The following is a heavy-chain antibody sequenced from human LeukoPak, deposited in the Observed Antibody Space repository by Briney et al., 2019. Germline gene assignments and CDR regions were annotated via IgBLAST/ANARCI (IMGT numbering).Heavy chain of an antibody. CDR3: ARAERGWVPAAL. J-gene: IGHJ4*02. V-gene: IGHV1-69*05. CDR1: GGTFSSYA. Sequence: GASVKVSCKASGGTFSSYAISWVRQAPGQGLEWMGGIIPIFGTANYAQKFQGRVTITTDESTSTAYMELSRLRSDDTAVYYCARAERGWVPAALWGQGTLVTVSS. CDR2: IIPIFGTA. D-gene: IGHD2-2*01.